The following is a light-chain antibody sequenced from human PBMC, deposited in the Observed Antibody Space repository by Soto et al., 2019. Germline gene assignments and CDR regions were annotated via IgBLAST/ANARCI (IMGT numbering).Light chain of an antibody. CDR1: SSDVGGLNF. CDR2: DVG. CDR3: SSDTSSSTLVV. V-gene: IGLV2-14*01. J-gene: IGLJ2*01. Sequence: QSALTQPASVSGSPGQSITISCTRTSSDVGGLNFVSWYQQHPGKAPKLMIYDVGNRPSGVSNRFSGSKSGNTASLTIFGLQAEDEADYYCSSDTSSSTLVVFGGGTKLTVL.